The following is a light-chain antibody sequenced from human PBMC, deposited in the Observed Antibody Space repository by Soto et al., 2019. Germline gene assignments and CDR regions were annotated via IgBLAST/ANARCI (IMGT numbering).Light chain of an antibody. V-gene: IGLV2-11*01. CDR3: CSYAVGTTPLG. CDR1: RSDVGGYKY. J-gene: IGLJ7*02. CDR2: DVS. Sequence: QSALTQPRSVSGSPGQSVAISCTGSRSDVGGYKYVSWYQQFPGKAPKLIIYDVSRRPSGVPDRFSGSKSGNTASLTISGLQAEDERDYYCCSYAVGTTPLGFGRRTKLTA.